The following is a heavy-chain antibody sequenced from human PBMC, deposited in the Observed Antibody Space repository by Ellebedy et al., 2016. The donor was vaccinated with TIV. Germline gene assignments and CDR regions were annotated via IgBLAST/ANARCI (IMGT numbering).Heavy chain of an antibody. CDR3: TTNGDGGVINY. V-gene: IGHV3-23*01. CDR2: ISDRGETT. J-gene: IGHJ4*02. CDR1: GFMFNNYA. D-gene: IGHD3-10*01. Sequence: GGSLRLSXAASGFMFNNYAMSWVRQTPGKGLEWVAGISDRGETTYYAHSVKGRFTISRDNSKNTLYLQMNSLKIEDTAVYYCTTNGDGGVINYWGQGTLVTVSS.